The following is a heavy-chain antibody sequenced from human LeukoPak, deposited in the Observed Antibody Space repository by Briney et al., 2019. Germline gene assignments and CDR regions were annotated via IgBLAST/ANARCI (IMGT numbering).Heavy chain of an antibody. V-gene: IGHV4-4*02. CDR3: GRVGRYGLPN. Sequence: SGTLSLTCAVSGGSINNDNWWSWVRQPPGKGLEWIGEVYHSGNTNYNPSLKSRVTISVDKSKNQFSLQLNSVTAADTAVYYCGRVGRYGLPNWGQGTLVTVSS. CDR1: GGSINNDNW. J-gene: IGHJ4*02. CDR2: VYHSGNT. D-gene: IGHD3-16*01.